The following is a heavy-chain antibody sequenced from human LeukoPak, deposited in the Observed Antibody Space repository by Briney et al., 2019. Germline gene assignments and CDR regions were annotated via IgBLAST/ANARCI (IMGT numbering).Heavy chain of an antibody. CDR2: ISSSSSYI. V-gene: IGHV3-21*01. CDR3: ARATRPYYYYYYGMDV. J-gene: IGHJ6*02. CDR1: GFTFSSFG. Sequence: GGSLRLSCAASGFTFSSFGMNWVRQAPGKGLEWVSSISSSSSYIYYADSVKGRFTISRDNSKNTLYLQMNSLRAEDTAVYCCARATRPYYYYYYGMDVWGQGTTVTVSS.